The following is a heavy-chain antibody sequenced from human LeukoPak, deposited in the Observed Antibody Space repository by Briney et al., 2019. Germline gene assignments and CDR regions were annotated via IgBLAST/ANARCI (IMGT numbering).Heavy chain of an antibody. V-gene: IGHV4-61*08. D-gene: IGHD2/OR15-2a*01. CDR2: ISYSGST. Sequence: SETLSLTCTVSRVSVSSGDYYWTWIRQPPGKGLEWIGYISYSGSTNYNPSLKSRVTISIDTSKNQISLKLSSVTAADTAVYYCAAWQNRLFDYWGQGTLVTVSS. J-gene: IGHJ4*02. CDR3: AAWQNRLFDY. CDR1: RVSVSSGDYY.